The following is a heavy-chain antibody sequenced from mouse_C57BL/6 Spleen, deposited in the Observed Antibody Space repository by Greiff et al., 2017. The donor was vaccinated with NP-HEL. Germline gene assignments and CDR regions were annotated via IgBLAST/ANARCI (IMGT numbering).Heavy chain of an antibody. CDR3: TRISAAQATFGDY. V-gene: IGHV8-12*01. CDR2: IYWDDDK. CDR1: GFSLSTSGMG. D-gene: IGHD3-2*02. Sequence: QVTLKVSGPGILQSSQTLSLTCSFSGFSLSTSGMGVSWIRQPSGKGLEWLAHIYWDDDKCYNPFLKSTLTISEDTSRNQVFLKITSVDTADTATYYCTRISAAQATFGDYWGQGTSVTVSS. J-gene: IGHJ4*01.